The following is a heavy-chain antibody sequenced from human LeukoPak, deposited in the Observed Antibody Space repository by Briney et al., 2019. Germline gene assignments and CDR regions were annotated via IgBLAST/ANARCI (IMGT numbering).Heavy chain of an antibody. CDR3: ATGGSDGGDWDRWDY. J-gene: IGHJ4*02. CDR2: ISGSGGST. CDR1: GFTFSSYA. V-gene: IGHV3-23*01. D-gene: IGHD2-21*02. Sequence: GGSLRLSCAASGFTFSSYAMSWVRQAPGKGLEWVSAISGSGGSTAYADSVKGRFTISRDNSKNTLYLQMNSLRAEDTAVYYCATGGSDGGDWDRWDYWGQGTLVTVSS.